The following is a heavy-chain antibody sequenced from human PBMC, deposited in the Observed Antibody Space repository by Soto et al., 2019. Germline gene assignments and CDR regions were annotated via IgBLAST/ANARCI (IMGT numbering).Heavy chain of an antibody. CDR1: GLSFSDYW. D-gene: IGHD1-1*01. Sequence: EVRLAESGGGLVQPGGSLRLSCVASGLSFSDYWIHWVRQAPGKGLIWVSGIRSGVDTDYADSVKGRFTISRDNAKNTVYLQMNNLRADDTAVYYCGRVDWNAGADWGQGTLVTVSS. V-gene: IGHV3-74*01. CDR2: IRSGVDT. CDR3: GRVDWNAGAD. J-gene: IGHJ4*02.